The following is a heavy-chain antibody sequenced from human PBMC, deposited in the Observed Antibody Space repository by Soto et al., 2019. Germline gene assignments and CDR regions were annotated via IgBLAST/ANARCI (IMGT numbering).Heavy chain of an antibody. J-gene: IGHJ5*02. CDR2: MYFGGSF. CDR3: ARSYYDSTGFAVDP. Sequence: SKTLSLTCNVSGASVSHGYWSWIRQPPGKGLEWIGFMYFGGSFNYNPSLTSRATISVETSKNQFSMKLTSVTASDTAVYYCARSYYDSTGFAVDPWGQGTLVTVSS. CDR1: GASVSHGY. V-gene: IGHV4-59*02. D-gene: IGHD3-22*01.